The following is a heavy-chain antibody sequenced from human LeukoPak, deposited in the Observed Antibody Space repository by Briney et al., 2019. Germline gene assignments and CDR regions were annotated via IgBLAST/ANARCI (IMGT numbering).Heavy chain of an antibody. CDR2: IYISGST. V-gene: IGHV4-4*07. Sequence: PSDTLSLTCTVSGGSISSYYWIWIRQPAGKGLEWIGRIYISGSTNYNPSLKSRVTMSVDTSKNQFSLELRSVTAADTAVYYCARGYSYGYEDYWGQGTLVAVSS. CDR1: GGSISSYY. CDR3: ARGYSYGYEDY. D-gene: IGHD5-18*01. J-gene: IGHJ4*02.